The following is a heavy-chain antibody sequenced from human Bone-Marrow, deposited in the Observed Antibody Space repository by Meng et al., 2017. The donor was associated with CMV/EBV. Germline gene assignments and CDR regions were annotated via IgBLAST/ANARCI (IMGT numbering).Heavy chain of an antibody. CDR3: ARQVDGYRVDY. Sequence: SETPSLTCTVSGGSISSYYWSWIRQPPGKGLEWIGYIYYSGSSNYNPSLKSRVTISVDTSKNQFSLKLSSVTAADTAVYYCARQVDGYRVDYWGQGTLVTVSS. CDR2: IYYSGSS. CDR1: GGSISSYY. V-gene: IGHV4-59*03. J-gene: IGHJ4*02. D-gene: IGHD5-24*01.